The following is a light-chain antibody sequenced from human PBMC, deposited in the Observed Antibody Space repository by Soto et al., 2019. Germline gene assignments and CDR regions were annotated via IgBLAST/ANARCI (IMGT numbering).Light chain of an antibody. CDR1: QSVSSSY. V-gene: IGKV3-20*01. Sequence: EIVLTQSPGTLSLSPGVRANLSCRVSQSVSSSYLAWYQQKPGQAPRLLIYDSSSRATGIPDRYSGSGSGTDFTLTISRLEPEDFAVYYCQQYGSSPRTFGQGTKVEIK. CDR2: DSS. CDR3: QQYGSSPRT. J-gene: IGKJ1*01.